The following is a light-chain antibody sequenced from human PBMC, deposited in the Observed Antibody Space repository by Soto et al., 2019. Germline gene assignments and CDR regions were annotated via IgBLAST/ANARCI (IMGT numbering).Light chain of an antibody. CDR1: QGISSY. Sequence: DIQLTQSPSFLSASVGDRVTITCRASQGISSYLAWYQQKPGKAPKLLIYAASTLQSGVPSRFSGNGTGTEFTLTISSLQPEDFATYYCQQLNSYPFLTCGGGPKVEIK. CDR3: QQLNSYPFLT. J-gene: IGKJ4*01. CDR2: AAS. V-gene: IGKV1-9*01.